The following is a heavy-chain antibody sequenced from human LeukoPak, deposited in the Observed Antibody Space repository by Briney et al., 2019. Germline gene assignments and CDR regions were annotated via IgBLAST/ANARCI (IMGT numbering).Heavy chain of an antibody. V-gene: IGHV3-30*04. CDR1: GFTFSGYA. J-gene: IGHJ4*02. D-gene: IGHD4-17*01. Sequence: PGRSLRLSCAASGFTFSGYAMHWVRQAPGKGLEWVAVISYDGSNKYYADSVKGRFTISRDNSKNTLYLQMNSLSAEDTAVYYCARESGVHYGDSTDYWGQGTLVTVSS. CDR3: ARESGVHYGDSTDY. CDR2: ISYDGSNK.